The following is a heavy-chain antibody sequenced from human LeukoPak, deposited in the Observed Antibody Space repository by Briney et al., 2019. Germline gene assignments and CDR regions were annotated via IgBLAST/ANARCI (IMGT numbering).Heavy chain of an antibody. V-gene: IGHV3-30*04. CDR3: ARERTVAGSFSPFGFDY. CDR1: GFTFGSYA. Sequence: GRSLRLSCAASGFTFGSYAMHWVRQAPGKGLEWVAVISYDGSNKYYADSVKGRFTISRDNSKNTLYLQMNSLRAEDTAVYYCARERTVAGSFSPFGFDYWGQGTLVTVSS. J-gene: IGHJ4*02. CDR2: ISYDGSNK. D-gene: IGHD6-19*01.